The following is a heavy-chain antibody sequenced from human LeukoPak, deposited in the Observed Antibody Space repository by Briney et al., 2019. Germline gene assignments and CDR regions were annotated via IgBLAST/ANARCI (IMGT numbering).Heavy chain of an antibody. V-gene: IGHV4-34*01. Sequence: SETLSLTCAVYGGSFSGYYWSWIRQPPGKGLEWIGEINHSGSTNYSPSLKSRVTISVDTSKNQFSLKLSSVTAADTAVYYCARDSKTYYYDNWGQGTLVTVSS. CDR2: INHSGST. CDR3: ARDSKTYYYDN. CDR1: GGSFSGYY. J-gene: IGHJ4*02.